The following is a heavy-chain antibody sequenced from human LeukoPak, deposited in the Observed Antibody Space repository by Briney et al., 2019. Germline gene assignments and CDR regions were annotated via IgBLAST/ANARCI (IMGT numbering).Heavy chain of an antibody. D-gene: IGHD3-10*01. J-gene: IGHJ6*03. CDR2: IYTSGST. CDR3: ARDWYYGSGSYYTKYHYYYYMDV. V-gene: IGHV4-4*07. CDR1: GGSISSYY. Sequence: SETLSLTCTVSGGSISSYYWSWIRQPARKGLQWIGRIYTSGSTNYNPSLKSRVTMSVDTSKNQFSLKLSSVTAADTAVYYCARDWYYGSGSYYTKYHYYYYMDVWGKGTTVTVSS.